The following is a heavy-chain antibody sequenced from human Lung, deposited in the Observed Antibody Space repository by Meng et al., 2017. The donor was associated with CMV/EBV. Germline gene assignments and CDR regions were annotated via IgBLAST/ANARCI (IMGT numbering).Heavy chain of an antibody. CDR1: GYTFTGYY. D-gene: IGHD1-1*01. CDR2: INPNTGGT. J-gene: IGHJ5*02. Sequence: QVQLVQSGAEGKKPGASVKVPCKASGYTFTGYYIHWVRQAPGQGLEWMGWINPNTGGTKYAQKFQGWVTLTRDTSISTAYMELSRLRSDDTAVYYCARGRYELIWGLFDPWGQGTLVTVSS. V-gene: IGHV1-2*04. CDR3: ARGRYELIWGLFDP.